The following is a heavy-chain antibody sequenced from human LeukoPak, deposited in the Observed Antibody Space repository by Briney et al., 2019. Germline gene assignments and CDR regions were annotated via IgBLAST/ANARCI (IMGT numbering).Heavy chain of an antibody. J-gene: IGHJ6*02. CDR2: IWYDGSNK. CDR3: ARDRLNEQQLVYKPAHYYYYYGMGV. CDR1: GFTFSSYG. V-gene: IGHV3-33*01. D-gene: IGHD6-6*01. Sequence: GRSLRLSCAASGFTFSSYGMHWVRQAPGKGLEWVAVIWYDGSNKYYADSVKGRFTISRDNSKNTLYLQMNSLRAEDTAVYYCARDRLNEQQLVYKPAHYYYYYGMGVWGQGTTVTVSS.